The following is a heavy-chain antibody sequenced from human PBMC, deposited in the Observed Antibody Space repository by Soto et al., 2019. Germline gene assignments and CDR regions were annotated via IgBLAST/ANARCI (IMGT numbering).Heavy chain of an antibody. J-gene: IGHJ4*02. V-gene: IGHV3-23*01. Sequence: GGSLRLSCAASGFTFSSYAMSWVRQAPGKGLEWVSAISGSGGSTYYADSVKGRFTISRDNSKNTLYLQMNSLRAEDTAVYYCASQGRFYGDYPPSYWGQGTLVTVSS. CDR3: ASQGRFYGDYPPSY. CDR2: ISGSGGST. D-gene: IGHD4-17*01. CDR1: GFTFSSYA.